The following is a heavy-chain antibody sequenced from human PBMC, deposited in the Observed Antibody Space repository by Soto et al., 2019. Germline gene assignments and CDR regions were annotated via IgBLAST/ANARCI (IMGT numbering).Heavy chain of an antibody. V-gene: IGHV1-46*01. CDR1: GYTFTSYY. Sequence: GASVKVSCKASGYTFTSYYMHWVRQAPGQGLEWMGIINPSGGSTSYAQKFQGRVTMTRDTSTSTVYMELSSLRSEDTAVYYCARDRVGYCSGGSCSPMYWGQGTLVTVSS. CDR2: INPSGGST. D-gene: IGHD2-15*01. J-gene: IGHJ4*02. CDR3: ARDRVGYCSGGSCSPMY.